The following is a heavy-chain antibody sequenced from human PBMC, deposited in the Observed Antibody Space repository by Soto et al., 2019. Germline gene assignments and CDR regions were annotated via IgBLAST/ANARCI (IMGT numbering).Heavy chain of an antibody. D-gene: IGHD1-26*01. J-gene: IGHJ4*02. CDR2: IYYSGNT. V-gene: IGHV4-59*08. Sequence: SETLSLTCTVSGGSITNYYWNWIRQSPGKGLEWIGYIYYSGNTNYNPSLKNRVTISVDTSKNQFSLKLSSVTAADTAVYYCARRYGGNLDYWGQGTLVTVSS. CDR3: ARRYGGNLDY. CDR1: GGSITNYY.